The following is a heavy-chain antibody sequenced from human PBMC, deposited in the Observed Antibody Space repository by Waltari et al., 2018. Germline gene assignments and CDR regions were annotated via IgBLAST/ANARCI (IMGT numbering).Heavy chain of an antibody. CDR2: IYYTGST. Sequence: QVQLQESGPSLLKPSETLSLIFTVSGGSIRGFYWSWVRQPPGKGLDWIGYIYYTGSTNFNPSLKSRVTMSVDTSKNQFSLKLSSVTAADTAFYYCARGGGGDWEWFDPWGQGTLVTVSS. D-gene: IGHD2-21*02. CDR3: ARGGGGDWEWFDP. V-gene: IGHV4-59*01. J-gene: IGHJ5*02. CDR1: GGSIRGFY.